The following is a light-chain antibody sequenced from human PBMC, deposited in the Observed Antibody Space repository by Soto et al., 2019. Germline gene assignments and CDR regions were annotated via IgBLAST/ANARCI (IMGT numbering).Light chain of an antibody. CDR1: SSNIGSNT. Sequence: QSVLTQPPSASGTPGQRVTISCSGSSSNIGSNTVNWYQQLPGTAPKLLIYSNNQRTSGVPGRFSGSKSGTSASLAISGLKSGDEADYYCAAWDDSLNGGVFGGGTKVTVL. J-gene: IGLJ2*01. CDR3: AAWDDSLNGGV. V-gene: IGLV1-44*01. CDR2: SNN.